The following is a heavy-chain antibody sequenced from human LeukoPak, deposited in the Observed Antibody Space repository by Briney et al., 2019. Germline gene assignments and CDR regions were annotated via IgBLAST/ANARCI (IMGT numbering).Heavy chain of an antibody. V-gene: IGHV3-7*01. CDR2: IKHDGSER. CDR3: ARDQFSLIRGVIMSPTIDS. CDR1: GFTFNTFW. Sequence: GGSLRLSCAASGFTFNTFWMTWVRQAPGKGLEWVANIKHDGSERYYVNSVKGRFTISRDNAKNSLFLQMNSLRAEDTAVYYCARDQFSLIRGVIMSPTIDSWGQGTLVTVSS. J-gene: IGHJ4*02. D-gene: IGHD3-10*01.